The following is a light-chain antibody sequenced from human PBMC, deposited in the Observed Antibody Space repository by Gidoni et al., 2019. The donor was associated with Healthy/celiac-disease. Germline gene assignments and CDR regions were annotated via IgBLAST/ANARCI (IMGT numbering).Light chain of an antibody. CDR1: QSISSY. CDR3: QQSYSTPLT. Sequence: DIQMTQSPSSLSASVGDRVTITCRASQSISSYVNWYQQKPGKAPKLLIYAASSLQRGVPSRFSGSGSGTDVTLTISSLQTEDCATYYCQQSYSTPLTFGGGTKVEIK. CDR2: AAS. V-gene: IGKV1-39*01. J-gene: IGKJ4*01.